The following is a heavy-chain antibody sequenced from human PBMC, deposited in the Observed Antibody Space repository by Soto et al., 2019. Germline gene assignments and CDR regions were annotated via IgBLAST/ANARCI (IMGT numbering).Heavy chain of an antibody. CDR3: AKERHYSYGPFDY. CDR1: GFTFSSYG. Sequence: GGSLRLSCAASGFTFSSYGMHWVRQAPGKGLEWVAVISYDGSNKYYADSVKGRFTISRDNSKNTLYLQMNSLRAEDTAVYYCAKERHYSYGPFDYWGQGTLVTVSS. J-gene: IGHJ4*02. CDR2: ISYDGSNK. V-gene: IGHV3-30*18. D-gene: IGHD5-18*01.